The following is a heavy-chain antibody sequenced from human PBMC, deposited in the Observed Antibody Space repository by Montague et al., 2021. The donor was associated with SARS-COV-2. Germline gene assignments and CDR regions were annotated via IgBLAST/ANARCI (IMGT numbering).Heavy chain of an antibody. CDR2: ISGSGGST. J-gene: IGHJ4*02. Sequence: SLRLSCAASGFTFSSYAMSWVRQAPGKGLEWVSAISGSGGSTYYADSVKGRFTTSRDNSKNTLYLQMNSLRAEDTAVYYCAKEAPNYDILTGYYRRGGFDYWGQGTLVTVSS. D-gene: IGHD3-9*01. CDR1: GFTFSSYA. CDR3: AKEAPNYDILTGYYRRGGFDY. V-gene: IGHV3-23*01.